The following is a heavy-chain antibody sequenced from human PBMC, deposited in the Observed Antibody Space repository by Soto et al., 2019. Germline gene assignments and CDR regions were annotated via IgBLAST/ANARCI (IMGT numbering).Heavy chain of an antibody. CDR2: IYYSGST. CDR3: ASWYTVTFDY. J-gene: IGHJ4*02. D-gene: IGHD4-17*01. Sequence: SETLSLTCTVSGGSISSSSYYWGWIRQPPGKGLEWIGSIYYSGSTYYNPSLKSRVTISVDTSKNQFSLKLSSVTAADTAVYYCASWYTVTFDYWGQGTLVTVSS. CDR1: GGSISSSSYY. V-gene: IGHV4-39*01.